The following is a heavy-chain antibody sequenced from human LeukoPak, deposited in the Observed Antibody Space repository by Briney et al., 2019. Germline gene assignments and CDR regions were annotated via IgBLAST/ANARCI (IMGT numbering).Heavy chain of an antibody. J-gene: IGHJ4*02. Sequence: GGSLRLSCAASGFTVSSYYMNWVRQAPGKELEWVSVIYTGGGRYYADSVRGRFTISRDTSKNMVFLQMNSLRVEDTAVYYCAKNRWGSVATPDSWGQGTLVTVSS. CDR3: AKNRWGSVATPDS. V-gene: IGHV3-53*01. D-gene: IGHD5-12*01. CDR2: IYTGGGR. CDR1: GFTVSSYY.